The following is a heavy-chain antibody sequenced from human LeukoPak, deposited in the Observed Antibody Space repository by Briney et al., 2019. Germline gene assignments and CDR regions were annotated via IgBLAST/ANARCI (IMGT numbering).Heavy chain of an antibody. D-gene: IGHD3-22*01. CDR1: GFTLSSYS. J-gene: IGHJ3*01. V-gene: IGHV3-21*04. CDR2: ISRSSAYI. Sequence: PGGSLRLSCAASGFTLSSYSMNWVRQAPGKGLGWVSSISRSSAYIYYAYSVKGRFTISRDNAKNSLYLQMNSLRAEDTAVYYCAKLLRVTMIVDAAFDLWGQGTMVTVSS. CDR3: AKLLRVTMIVDAAFDL.